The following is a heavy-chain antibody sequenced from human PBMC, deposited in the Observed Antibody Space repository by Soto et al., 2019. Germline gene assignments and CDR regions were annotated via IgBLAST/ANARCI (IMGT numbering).Heavy chain of an antibody. CDR2: IIPIFGTA. D-gene: IGHD5-18*01. J-gene: IGHJ6*02. V-gene: IGHV1-69*13. CDR1: GGTFSSYA. Sequence: SVEVSCKXSGGTFSSYAISWVRQAPGQGLEWMGGIIPIFGTANYAQKFQGRVTITADESTSTAYMELSSLRSEDTAVYYCATTLGVDTAMVYYYYGMDVWGQGTTVTVSS. CDR3: ATTLGVDTAMVYYYYGMDV.